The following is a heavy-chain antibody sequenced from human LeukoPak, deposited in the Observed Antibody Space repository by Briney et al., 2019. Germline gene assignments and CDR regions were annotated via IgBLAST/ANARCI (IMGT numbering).Heavy chain of an antibody. CDR2: IYSGGST. D-gene: IGHD3-22*01. Sequence: GGSLRLSCAASGFTVSSNYMSWVRQTPGKGLEWVSVIYSGGSTYYADSVKGRFTISRDNSKNTLYLQMNSLRAEDTAVYYCARENLPYYYDSSGYYAYYGMDVWGQGTTVTVSS. CDR1: GFTVSSNY. J-gene: IGHJ6*02. CDR3: ARENLPYYYDSSGYYAYYGMDV. V-gene: IGHV3-66*01.